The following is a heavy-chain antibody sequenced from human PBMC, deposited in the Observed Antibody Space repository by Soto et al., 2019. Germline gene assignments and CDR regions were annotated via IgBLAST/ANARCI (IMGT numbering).Heavy chain of an antibody. CDR3: ARGQENGDERHYGMDV. D-gene: IGHD4-17*01. Sequence: PGGSLRLSCAASGFTFSSYDMQWVRQATGKGLEWVSAIDTAGDPYYKGSVKGRFTISGENAKNYLYLQMNSLRAGDTAVYYCARGQENGDERHYGMDVWGQGTTVTVSS. CDR2: IDTAGDP. J-gene: IGHJ6*02. V-gene: IGHV3-13*05. CDR1: GFTFSSYD.